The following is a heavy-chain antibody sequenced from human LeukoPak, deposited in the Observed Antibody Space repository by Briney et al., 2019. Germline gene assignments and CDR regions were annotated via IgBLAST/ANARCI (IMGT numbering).Heavy chain of an antibody. J-gene: IGHJ4*02. Sequence: SVKVSCKASGGTFSSYAISWVRLAPGQGLEWMGRIIPIFGIANYAQKFQGRVTITADKSTSTAYMELSSLRSEDTAVYYCAREGYDSSGFQRHFDYWGQGTLVTVSS. V-gene: IGHV1-69*04. D-gene: IGHD3-22*01. CDR1: GGTFSSYA. CDR2: IIPIFGIA. CDR3: AREGYDSSGFQRHFDY.